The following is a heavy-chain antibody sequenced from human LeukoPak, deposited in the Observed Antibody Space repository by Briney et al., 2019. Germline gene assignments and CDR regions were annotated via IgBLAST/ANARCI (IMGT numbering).Heavy chain of an antibody. CDR3: ARGPFYDYGLDV. V-gene: IGHV3-74*01. CDR1: RFTPRSSW. Sequence: RGSLRLSCVASRFTPRSSWTRWGREAPREGVVWVSRINSYGSTTNYADSVKGRFTISRDNAKNKLYLKMNSVRADDTAVYYCARGPFYDYGLDVWGQGTTVTVFS. CDR2: INSYGSTT. J-gene: IGHJ6*02.